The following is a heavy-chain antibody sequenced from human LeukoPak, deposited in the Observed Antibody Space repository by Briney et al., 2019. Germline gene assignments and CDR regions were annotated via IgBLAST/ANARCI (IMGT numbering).Heavy chain of an antibody. CDR2: ISGGGGTT. CDR1: GFMFRNYA. Sequence: TGGSLRLSCAASGFMFRNYAMSWVRQAPGKGLEWVSGISGGGGTTYYADSVEGRFTISRDSSKNTLYLQMNSLRAEDTAVYYCAKTLGHCSSSSCYVYFDYWGQGALVTVSS. V-gene: IGHV3-23*01. CDR3: AKTLGHCSSSSCYVYFDY. D-gene: IGHD2-2*01. J-gene: IGHJ4*02.